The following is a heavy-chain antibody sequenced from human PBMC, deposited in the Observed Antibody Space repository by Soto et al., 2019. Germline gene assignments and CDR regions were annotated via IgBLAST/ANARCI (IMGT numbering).Heavy chain of an antibody. CDR1: GFTLSSYA. J-gene: IGHJ4*01. D-gene: IGHD3-9*01. Sequence: SLRLPCAASGFTLSSYATHWVRPATGKGLEGVSVISYDGKNEDYAVSVKGRFTISRDNSKNALYLPINILRAEYTAVYFFARAILTCYIDYGGQGTLVEVSS. CDR2: ISYDGKNE. CDR3: ARAILTCYIDY. V-gene: IGHV3-30*04.